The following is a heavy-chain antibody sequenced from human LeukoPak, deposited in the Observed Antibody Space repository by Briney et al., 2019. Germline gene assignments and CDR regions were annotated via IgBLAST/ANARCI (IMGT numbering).Heavy chain of an antibody. V-gene: IGHV3-23*01. D-gene: IGHD2-15*01. CDR1: GFTFSSYA. CDR2: ISGSGNRT. J-gene: IGHJ6*02. CDR3: AKNLYCGGGSCYPSASGMDV. Sequence: GGSLRLSCAASGFTFSSYAMSWVRQAPGKGLEWVSSISGSGNRTYYTDSVKGRFTISRDNPKNTLFLQMNSLRAEDTAVYYCAKNLYCGGGSCYPSASGMDVWGQGTTVTVSS.